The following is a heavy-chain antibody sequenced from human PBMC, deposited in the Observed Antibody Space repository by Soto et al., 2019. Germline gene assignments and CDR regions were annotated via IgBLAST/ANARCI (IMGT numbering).Heavy chain of an antibody. CDR1: GGSISSGDYY. D-gene: IGHD2-15*01. CDR3: ASRYCSGGSCYSAGNWFDP. CDR2: IYYSGST. Sequence: SETLSLTCTVSGGSISSGDYYWSWIRQPPGKGLEWIGYIYYSGSTYYNPSLKSRVTISVDTSKNQFSLKLSSVTAADTAVYYCASRYCSGGSCYSAGNWFDPWGQGTLVTVS. V-gene: IGHV4-30-4*01. J-gene: IGHJ5*02.